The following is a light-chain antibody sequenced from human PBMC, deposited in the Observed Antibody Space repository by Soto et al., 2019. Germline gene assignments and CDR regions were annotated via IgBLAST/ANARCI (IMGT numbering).Light chain of an antibody. J-gene: IGKJ2*01. CDR2: GAS. CDR3: QQYGSSPRT. Sequence: EIVLTQSPGTLSLSPGERAPLYCRASTTVSTNYLAWYQQKPGQAPRLLLYGASSRATGIPDRFSGSGSGTDFILTISRLEPEECAVYYCQQYGSSPRTFGQWTKLEIK. V-gene: IGKV3-20*01. CDR1: TTVSTNY.